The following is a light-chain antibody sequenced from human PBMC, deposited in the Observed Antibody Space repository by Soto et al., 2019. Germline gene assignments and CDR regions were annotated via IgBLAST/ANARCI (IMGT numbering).Light chain of an antibody. CDR2: DAS. V-gene: IGKV3-11*01. CDR1: QTVHIY. J-gene: IGKJ5*01. CDR3: QQRAAWPIT. Sequence: IVLTQSPATLSLSPGERATLSCRASQTVHIYLLWHQQKPGQAPRVLIYDASNRAPGIPARFSGSGAGTDVTLTSSSLEPEEFAVYYGQQRAAWPITFGQGTRLEIK.